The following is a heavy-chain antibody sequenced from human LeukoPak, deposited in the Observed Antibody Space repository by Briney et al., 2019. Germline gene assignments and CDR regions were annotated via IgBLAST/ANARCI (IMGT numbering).Heavy chain of an antibody. Sequence: SVKVSCKASGGTFSDYAVTWVRQAPGQGLEWMGGIIPIFDTANYAQKFQGRVTISTDESTSTAYMELSSLRSEDTAVYYCARDGSAVAGGPLRYWGQGTLVTVSS. J-gene: IGHJ4*02. CDR1: GGTFSDYA. CDR2: IIPIFDTA. CDR3: ARDGSAVAGGPLRY. V-gene: IGHV1-69*05. D-gene: IGHD6-19*01.